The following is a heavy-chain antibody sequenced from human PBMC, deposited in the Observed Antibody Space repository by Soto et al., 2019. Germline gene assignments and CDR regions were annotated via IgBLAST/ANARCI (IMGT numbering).Heavy chain of an antibody. CDR2: IIPIFGTA. CDR1: GGTFSSYA. J-gene: IGHJ2*01. D-gene: IGHD5-18*01. CDR3: ARDLGGYSYGRPCWYFDL. V-gene: IGHV1-69*06. Sequence: QVQLVQSGAEVKKPGSSVKVSCKASGGTFSSYAISWVRQAPGQGLEWMGGIIPIFGTANYAQKFQGRVTITADKSTSTAYMELSSLRSEDTAVYYCARDLGGYSYGRPCWYFDLWGRGTLVTVSS.